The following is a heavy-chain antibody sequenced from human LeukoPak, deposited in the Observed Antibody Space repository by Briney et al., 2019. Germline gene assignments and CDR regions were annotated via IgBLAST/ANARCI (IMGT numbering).Heavy chain of an antibody. CDR1: GYTFTSYA. CDR3: ARGEGGYYFDY. CDR2: INTNTGNP. D-gene: IGHD5-12*01. J-gene: IGHJ4*02. V-gene: IGHV7-4-1*02. Sequence: ASVKVSCKASGYTFTSYAMNWVRQAPGQGLEWMGWINTNTGNPTYAQGLTGRFVLSLDTSVSTAYLQISSLKAEDTTVYYCARGEGGYYFDYWGQGTLVTVAS.